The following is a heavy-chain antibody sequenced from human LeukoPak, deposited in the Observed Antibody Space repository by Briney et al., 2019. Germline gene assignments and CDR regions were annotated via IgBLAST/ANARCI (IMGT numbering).Heavy chain of an antibody. CDR2: INAGNGNT. D-gene: IGHD2-2*01. J-gene: IGHJ6*02. V-gene: IGHV1-3*01. CDR3: ARAHCSSTSCYVYYYGMDV. Sequence: ASVKVSCKASGYTFTSYAMHWVRQAPGQRLEWMGWINAGNGNTKYSQKFQGRVTITRDTSASTAYMELSSLRSEDTAVYYCARAHCSSTSCYVYYYGMDVWGQGTTVTVSS. CDR1: GYTFTSYA.